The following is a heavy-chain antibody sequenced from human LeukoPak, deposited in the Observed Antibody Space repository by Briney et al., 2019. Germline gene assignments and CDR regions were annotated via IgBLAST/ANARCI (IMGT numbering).Heavy chain of an antibody. CDR2: VYYSGST. CDR1: GGAISSLY. Sequence: SETLSLTCTVSGGAISSLYCSWIRQSPGKGLEWLGNVYYSGSTNYNPSFKSRVTIAVDMSKNQFSLKLSSVTAADTAVYYCAGASHAHYFDYWGQGTLVTVSS. J-gene: IGHJ4*02. CDR3: AGASHAHYFDY. V-gene: IGHV4-59*01.